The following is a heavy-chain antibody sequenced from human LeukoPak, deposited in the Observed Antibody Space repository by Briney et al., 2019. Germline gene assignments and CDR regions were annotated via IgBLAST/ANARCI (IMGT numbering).Heavy chain of an antibody. J-gene: IGHJ1*01. CDR3: ARTPMGIAVAGTYFQH. CDR2: IKQDGSEK. CDR1: GFTFSSYW. D-gene: IGHD6-19*01. Sequence: GGSLRLSCAASGFTFSSYWMSWLRQAPGKGLEWVANIKQDGSEKYYVDSVKGRFTISRDNAKNSLFLQMNSLRAEDTAVYYCARTPMGIAVAGTYFQHWGQGTLVTVSS. V-gene: IGHV3-7*01.